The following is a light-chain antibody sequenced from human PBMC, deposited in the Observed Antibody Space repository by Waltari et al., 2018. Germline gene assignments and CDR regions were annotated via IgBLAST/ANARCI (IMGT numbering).Light chain of an antibody. J-gene: IGLJ3*02. V-gene: IGLV2-14*03. CDR3: SSYASTTTWV. Sequence: QSALTQPASVSGSPGQSITIPCTGPSSHVGGSNYFSWYQQHPGKAPKLLIYDVSTRPSGVSNRFSGSKSGNTASLTISGLQVEDEADYYCSSYASTTTWVFGGGTELTVL. CDR1: SSHVGGSNY. CDR2: DVS.